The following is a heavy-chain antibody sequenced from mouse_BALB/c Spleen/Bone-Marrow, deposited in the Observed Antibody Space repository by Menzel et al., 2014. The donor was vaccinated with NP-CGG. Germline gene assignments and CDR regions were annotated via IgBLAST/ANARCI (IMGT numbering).Heavy chain of an antibody. CDR2: IHPNYDST. CDR1: GYTFTDYN. Sequence: EVQLQQSGAELVKPGASVKISCKASGYTFTDYNMDWVKQSHGKGLVWIGDIHPNYDSTSYNQKFKGKAALTVDKSSSTAYMELRSLTSEDTAVYYCARGEGYAMDYWGQGTSVTVSS. CDR3: ARGEGYAMDY. V-gene: IGHV1-18*01. J-gene: IGHJ4*01.